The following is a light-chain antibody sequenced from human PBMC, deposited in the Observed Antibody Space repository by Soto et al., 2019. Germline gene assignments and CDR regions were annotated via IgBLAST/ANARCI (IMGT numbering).Light chain of an antibody. CDR3: LQYNGYYRT. J-gene: IGKJ1*01. V-gene: IGKV1-5*03. CDR2: KAS. CDR1: QSSITS. Sequence: DIQMTQSPSTLSASVGDRVTITCRASQSSITSLAWYQQKPGKAHKLLIYKASSLQSGVPSRFSGSGSGTTFTLTISSLQSDDFATYYCLQYNGYYRTFGQGTKVDI.